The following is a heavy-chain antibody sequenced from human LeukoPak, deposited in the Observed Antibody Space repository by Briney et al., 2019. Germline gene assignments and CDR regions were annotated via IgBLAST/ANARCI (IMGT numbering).Heavy chain of an antibody. J-gene: IGHJ4*02. CDR1: GFTFSSYS. Sequence: GGSLRLSCAASGFTFSSYSMNWVRQAPGKGLEWVSSISSSSSYIYCADSVKGRFTISRDNAKNSLYLQMNSLRAEDTAVYYCARDLRSDYYDSSGYPGFDYWGQGTLVTVSS. V-gene: IGHV3-21*01. CDR2: ISSSSSYI. D-gene: IGHD3-22*01. CDR3: ARDLRSDYYDSSGYPGFDY.